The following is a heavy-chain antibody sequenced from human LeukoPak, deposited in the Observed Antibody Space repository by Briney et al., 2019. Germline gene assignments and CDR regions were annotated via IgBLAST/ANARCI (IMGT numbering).Heavy chain of an antibody. Sequence: GGSLRLSCAASGFTFSSYAMHWVRQAPGKGLEWVAVISYDGSNKYYADSVKGRFTISRDNSKNTLYLQMNSLRAEDTAVYYCARDSGSGRDWFDPWGQGTLVTVSS. CDR2: ISYDGSNK. D-gene: IGHD3-10*01. CDR1: GFTFSSYA. V-gene: IGHV3-30-3*01. J-gene: IGHJ5*02. CDR3: ARDSGSGRDWFDP.